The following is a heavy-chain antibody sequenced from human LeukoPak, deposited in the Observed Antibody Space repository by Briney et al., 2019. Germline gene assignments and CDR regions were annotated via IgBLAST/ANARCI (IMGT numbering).Heavy chain of an antibody. CDR1: GGSFSGYY. Sequence: SETLSLTCAVYGGSFSGYYWSWIRQPPGKGLEWVGEINHSGSTNYNPSLKSRVTISVDTSKNQFSLKLSSVTAADTAVYYCARRLYSSGWRGGTNWFDPWGQGTLVTVSS. V-gene: IGHV4-34*01. CDR2: INHSGST. CDR3: ARRLYSSGWRGGTNWFDP. D-gene: IGHD6-19*01. J-gene: IGHJ5*02.